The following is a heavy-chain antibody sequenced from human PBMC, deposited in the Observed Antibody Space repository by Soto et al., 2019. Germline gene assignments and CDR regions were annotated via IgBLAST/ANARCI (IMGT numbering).Heavy chain of an antibody. V-gene: IGHV3-30*03. J-gene: IGHJ6*02. CDR1: GFTFSSYG. Sequence: GGSLRLSCAASGFTFSSYGMRWVRQAPGKGLEWVAVISYDGSNKYYADSVKGRFTISRDNSKNTLYLQMNSLRAEDTAVYYCARERNTGYDYSYYYGMDVWGQGTTVTVSS. CDR2: ISYDGSNK. CDR3: ARERNTGYDYSYYYGMDV. D-gene: IGHD5-18*01.